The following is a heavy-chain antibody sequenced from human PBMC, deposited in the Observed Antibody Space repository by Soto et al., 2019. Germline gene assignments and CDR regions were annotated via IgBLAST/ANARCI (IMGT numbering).Heavy chain of an antibody. CDR1: GDSVSSNSAA. V-gene: IGHV6-1*01. D-gene: IGHD3-3*01. CDR3: ARETQLTIFGVVPYYYYGMDV. CDR2: TYYRSKWYN. Sequence: SQTLSLICAISGDSVSSNSAAWNWIRQSPSRGLEWLGRTYYRSKWYNDYAVSVKSRITINPDTSKNQFSLQLNSVTPEDTAVYYCARETQLTIFGVVPYYYYGMDVWGQGTTVTVSS. J-gene: IGHJ6*02.